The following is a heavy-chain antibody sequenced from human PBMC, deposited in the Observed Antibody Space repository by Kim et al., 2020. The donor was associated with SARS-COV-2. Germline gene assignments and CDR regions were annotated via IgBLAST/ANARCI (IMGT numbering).Heavy chain of an antibody. CDR2: ISYDGSNK. J-gene: IGHJ6*01. Sequence: GGSLRLSCAASGFTFSSYAMHWVRQAPGKGLEWVAVISYDGSNKYYADSVKGRFTISRDNSKNTLYLQMNSLRAEDTAVYYCARDLRLRLGELSLGYYY. D-gene: IGHD3-16*02. V-gene: IGHV3-30-3*01. CDR1: GFTFSSYA. CDR3: ARDLRLRLGELSLGYYY.